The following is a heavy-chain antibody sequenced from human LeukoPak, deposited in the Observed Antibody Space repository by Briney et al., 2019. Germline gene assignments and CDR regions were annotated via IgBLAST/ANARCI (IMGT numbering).Heavy chain of an antibody. J-gene: IGHJ4*02. CDR1: GYTFTSYG. Sequence: ASVKVSCKASGYTFTSYGISWVRQAPGQGLEWMGWISAYNGNTNYAQKLQGRVTMATDTSTSTAYMELRSLRSDDTAVYYCARAGTRRVRGFEDYWGQGTLVTVSS. CDR2: ISAYNGNT. CDR3: ARAGTRRVRGFEDY. V-gene: IGHV1-18*01. D-gene: IGHD3-10*01.